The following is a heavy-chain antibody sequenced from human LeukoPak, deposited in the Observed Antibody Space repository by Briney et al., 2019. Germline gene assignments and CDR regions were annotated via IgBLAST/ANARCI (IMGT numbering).Heavy chain of an antibody. CDR1: GFSFSSYW. V-gene: IGHV3-74*01. J-gene: IGHJ4*02. D-gene: IGHD3-16*01. CDR3: AREWGNSVLPLDY. CDR2: INGEGITT. Sequence: GGSLRLSCAASGFSFSSYWMHWVRQGPGIGLVWVARINGEGITTNYADSVKGRFTISRDNAKNTLDLQMNSLRVEDTAVYYCAREWGNSVLPLDYWGQGTLVTVSS.